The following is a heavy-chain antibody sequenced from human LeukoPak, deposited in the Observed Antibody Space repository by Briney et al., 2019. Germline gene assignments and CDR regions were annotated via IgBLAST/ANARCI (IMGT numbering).Heavy chain of an antibody. CDR1: GYSINNYY. Sequence: PSETLSLTCTVSGYSINNYYWSWIRQSPRKGLEWIGYIYYSGSTNYNPSLKSRVTMSVDTSKTQFSLKLTSVTAADTAVYYCARRDSRWFDPWGQGTLVTVSS. D-gene: IGHD3/OR15-3a*01. CDR3: ARRDSRWFDP. CDR2: IYYSGST. V-gene: IGHV4-59*08. J-gene: IGHJ5*02.